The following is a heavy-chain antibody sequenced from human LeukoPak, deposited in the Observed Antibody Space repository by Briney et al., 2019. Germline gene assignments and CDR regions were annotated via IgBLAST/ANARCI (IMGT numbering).Heavy chain of an antibody. CDR2: IYYSGST. V-gene: IGHV4-4*02. CDR1: GVSISNGNW. D-gene: IGHD6-19*01. CDR3: ARDKESSGELEY. Sequence: SETLSLTCAVSGVSISNGNWWTWVRQPPGKGLEWIGYIYYSGSTYYNPSLKSRVTISVDTSKNQFTLKLSSVTAADTAVYYCARDKESSGELEYWGQGTLVTVSS. J-gene: IGHJ4*02.